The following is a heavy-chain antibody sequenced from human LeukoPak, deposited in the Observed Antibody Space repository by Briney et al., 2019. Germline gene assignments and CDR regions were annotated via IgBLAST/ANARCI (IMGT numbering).Heavy chain of an antibody. CDR2: TYYRSKWYY. V-gene: IGHV6-1*01. D-gene: IGHD6-13*01. CDR3: ARGPQLVDYYYIDV. Sequence: SQTLSLTCAISEYSVSSNSAAWNWIRQSPSRGLEWLGRTYYRSKWYYDYAVSVKSRITINPDTSKNQFSLQLNSVTPEDTAVYYCARGPQLVDYYYIDVWGKGTTVTISS. CDR1: EYSVSSNSAA. J-gene: IGHJ6*03.